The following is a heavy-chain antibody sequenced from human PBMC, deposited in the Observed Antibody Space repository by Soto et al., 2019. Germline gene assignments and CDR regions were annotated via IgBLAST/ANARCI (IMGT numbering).Heavy chain of an antibody. Sequence: ASVKVSCKASGYTFTSYGISWVRQAPGQGLEWMGWISAYNGNTNYAQKLQGRVTMTTDTSTSTAYMELRSLRSDDTAVYYCAAPRRNSYYYYGMDVWGQGTTVTVSS. CDR2: ISAYNGNT. CDR1: GYTFTSYG. J-gene: IGHJ6*02. V-gene: IGHV1-18*01. CDR3: AAPRRNSYYYYGMDV.